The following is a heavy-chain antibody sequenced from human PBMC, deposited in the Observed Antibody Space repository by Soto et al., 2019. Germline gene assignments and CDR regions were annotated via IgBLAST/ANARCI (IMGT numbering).Heavy chain of an antibody. D-gene: IGHD3-16*01. CDR1: GFSFSVFA. Sequence: EVDLLESGGGLAQPGGSRRISCAASGFSFSVFAMTWVRQAPGKGLEWVSRISGSGGSTYYADSVKGRFTISRDNSKNMLYLQMNSLRGEDTAVYYCAKDWSGGASDVWGQGTMVIVSS. CDR2: ISGSGGST. CDR3: AKDWSGGASDV. V-gene: IGHV3-23*01. J-gene: IGHJ3*01.